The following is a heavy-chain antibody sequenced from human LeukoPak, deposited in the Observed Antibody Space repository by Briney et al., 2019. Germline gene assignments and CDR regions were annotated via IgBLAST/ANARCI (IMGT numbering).Heavy chain of an antibody. J-gene: IGHJ4*02. Sequence: GGSLRLSCAASGFTFSSYAMSWVRQAPGKGLECVSAISGSGGSTYYADSVKGRFTISRDNSKNTLYLQMNSLRAEDTAVYYCAKDRDWNYYFDYWGQGTLVTVSS. CDR3: AKDRDWNYYFDY. CDR2: ISGSGGST. V-gene: IGHV3-23*01. CDR1: GFTFSSYA. D-gene: IGHD1-7*01.